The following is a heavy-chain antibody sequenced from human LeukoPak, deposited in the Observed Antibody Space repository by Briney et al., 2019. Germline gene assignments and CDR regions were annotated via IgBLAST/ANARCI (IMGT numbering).Heavy chain of an antibody. J-gene: IGHJ4*02. Sequence: PGGSLRLSCAASGFTFSSYAMSWVRQAPGKGLEWVSGISGSGGTTYYADSVKGRFTISRDNSKNTLYLQMNSLRAEDTAVYYCARAHMTRDDYNYLGEFGILDFWGQETLVTVSS. CDR2: ISGSGGTT. CDR3: ARAHMTRDDYNYLGEFGILDF. V-gene: IGHV3-23*01. CDR1: GFTFSSYA. D-gene: IGHD5-24*01.